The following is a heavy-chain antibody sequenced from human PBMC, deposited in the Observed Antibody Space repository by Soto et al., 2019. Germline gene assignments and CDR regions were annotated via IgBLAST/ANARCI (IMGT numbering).Heavy chain of an antibody. J-gene: IGHJ5*02. CDR3: AKDVHTTGYSSGCPWFDP. CDR1: GFTFSNAW. V-gene: IGHV3-15*01. D-gene: IGHD6-19*01. Sequence: NPGGSLRLSCVASGFTFSNAWMNWVRQAPGKGLEWIGRIKSKTDAGTIDYAAPVKGRFTISRDDSKNTLYLLMNSLRAEDTAVYYCAKDVHTTGYSSGCPWFDPWGQGTLVTVSS. CDR2: IKSKTDAGTI.